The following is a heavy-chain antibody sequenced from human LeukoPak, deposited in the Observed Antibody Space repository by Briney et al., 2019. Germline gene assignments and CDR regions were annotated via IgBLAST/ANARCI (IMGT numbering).Heavy chain of an antibody. CDR1: GGSISSYY. J-gene: IGHJ5*02. V-gene: IGHV4-4*07. CDR3: ARGYGSYSASYNWLDP. D-gene: IGHD1-26*01. Sequence: PSETLSLTCTVSGGSISSYYWSWIRQPAGKGLEWIGRIYTSGSTNYNPSLKSRVTMSVDTSKNQFSLKLSSVTAADTAVYYCARGYGSYSASYNWLDPWGQGTLVTVSS. CDR2: IYTSGST.